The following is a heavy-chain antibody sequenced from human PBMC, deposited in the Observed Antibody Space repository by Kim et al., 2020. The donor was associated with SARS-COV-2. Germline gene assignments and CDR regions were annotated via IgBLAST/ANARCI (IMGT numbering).Heavy chain of an antibody. V-gene: IGHV1-3*01. CDR2: INAGNGNT. CDR3: ARTYYDTSTYYYGLDY. CDR1: GYTFTNYA. J-gene: IGHJ4*02. D-gene: IGHD3-22*01. Sequence: ASVKVSCKASGYTFTNYAVHWVRQAPGQRLEWMGWINAGNGNTKYSQKFQGRVTITRDTSASTAYMELSNQGSEDTAVYYCARTYYDTSTYYYGLDYWGQGTLVTVSS.